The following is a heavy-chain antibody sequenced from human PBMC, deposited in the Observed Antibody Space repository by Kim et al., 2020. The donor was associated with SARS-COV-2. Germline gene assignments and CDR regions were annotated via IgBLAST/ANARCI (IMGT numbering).Heavy chain of an antibody. CDR2: INPNSGGT. D-gene: IGHD4-17*01. J-gene: IGHJ3*02. Sequence: ASVKVSCKASGYTFTGYYMHWVRQAPGQGLEWMGRINPNSGGTNYAQKFQGRVTMTRDTSISTAYMELSRLRSDDTAVYYCARVYGALYGDYDAFDIWGQGTMVTVSS. CDR3: ARVYGALYGDYDAFDI. V-gene: IGHV1-2*06. CDR1: GYTFTGYY.